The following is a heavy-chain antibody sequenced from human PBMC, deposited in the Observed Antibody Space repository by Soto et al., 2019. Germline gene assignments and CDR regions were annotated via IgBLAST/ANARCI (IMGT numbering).Heavy chain of an antibody. CDR2: INHSGST. CDR3: ARGLVATRLFDY. Sequence: PSETLSLTCAVYGGSFSGYYWSWIRQPPGKGLEWIGEINHSGSTNYNPSLKSRVTISVDTSKNQFSLKLSSVTAADTAVYYCARGLVATRLFDYWGQGTLLTVSS. D-gene: IGHD5-12*01. V-gene: IGHV4-34*01. J-gene: IGHJ4*02. CDR1: GGSFSGYY.